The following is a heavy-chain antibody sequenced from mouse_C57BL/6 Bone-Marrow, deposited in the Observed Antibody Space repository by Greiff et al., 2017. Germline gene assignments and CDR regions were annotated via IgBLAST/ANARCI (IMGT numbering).Heavy chain of an antibody. CDR1: GYKFTGYW. CDR3: ARWGYAMDY. Sequence: QVQLQQSGAELMTPGASVKLSCKATGYKFTGYWLEWVKQRPGHGLEWNGAILPGSGSTNYNEKFKGRATFTADTSSNTAYMQRSSLTTEDSAIYYCARWGYAMDYWGQGTSVAVSS. V-gene: IGHV1-9*01. J-gene: IGHJ4*01. CDR2: ILPGSGST.